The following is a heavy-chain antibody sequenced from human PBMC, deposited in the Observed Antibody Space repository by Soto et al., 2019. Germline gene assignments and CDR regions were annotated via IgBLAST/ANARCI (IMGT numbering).Heavy chain of an antibody. CDR3: ARVFGFGGMDV. J-gene: IGHJ6*02. V-gene: IGHV4-34*09. Sequence: SETLSLTCAVCGGSFSGYYWSWIRQPPGKGLEWIGEINHSGSTYYNPSLKSRVTISVDTSKNQFSLKLSSVTAADTAVYYCARVFGFGGMDVWGQGTTVTVSS. CDR1: GGSFSGYY. D-gene: IGHD3-10*01. CDR2: INHSGST.